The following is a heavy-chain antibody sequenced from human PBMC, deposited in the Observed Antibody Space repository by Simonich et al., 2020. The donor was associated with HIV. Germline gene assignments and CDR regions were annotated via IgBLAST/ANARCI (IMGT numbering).Heavy chain of an antibody. CDR3: ARLGTAPDYYYGMDV. CDR1: GYTFTSYA. V-gene: IGHV1-3*01. Sequence: QVQLVQSGAEVKKPGASVKVSCTASGYTFTSYAMHWGRQAPGKRLEWMGWTNAGNVNKKYSQKFQDRVTITKDTSASTLYMGLSSLRSEDTAVYYCARLGTAPDYYYGMDVWGQGTTVTVSS. CDR2: TNAGNVNK. D-gene: IGHD1-1*01. J-gene: IGHJ6*02.